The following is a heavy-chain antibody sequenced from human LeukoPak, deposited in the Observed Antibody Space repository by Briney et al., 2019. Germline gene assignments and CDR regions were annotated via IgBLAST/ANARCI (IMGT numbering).Heavy chain of an antibody. D-gene: IGHD2-21*01. Sequence: GRSLRLSCAASGFTFDDYAMHWVRQAPGKGLEWVSGISWNSGSIGYADSVKGRFTISRDNAKNSLYLQMNSLRAEDTALYYCAKDIGPYHKARFDYWGQGTVVTVSS. CDR2: ISWNSGSI. CDR1: GFTFDDYA. J-gene: IGHJ4*02. CDR3: AKDIGPYHKARFDY. V-gene: IGHV3-9*01.